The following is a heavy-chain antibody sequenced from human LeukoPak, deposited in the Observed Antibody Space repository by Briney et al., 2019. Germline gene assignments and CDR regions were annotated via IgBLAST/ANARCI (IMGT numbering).Heavy chain of an antibody. CDR2: INHSGST. J-gene: IGHJ4*02. CDR1: GGSFSGYY. V-gene: IGHV4-34*01. D-gene: IGHD3-22*01. Sequence: SETLSLTCAVYGGSFSGYYWSWIRQPPGKGLEWIGEINHSGSTNYNPSLKSRVTISVDTSKNQFSLKLSSVTAADTAVYYCARVDSSGYPDYRGQGTLVTVSS. CDR3: ARVDSSGYPDY.